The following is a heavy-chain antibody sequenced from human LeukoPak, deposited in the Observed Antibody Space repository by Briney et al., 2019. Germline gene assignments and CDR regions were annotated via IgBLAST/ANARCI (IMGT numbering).Heavy chain of an antibody. CDR1: GFTFSSYS. J-gene: IGHJ5*02. V-gene: IGHV3-21*01. D-gene: IGHD6-13*01. CDR2: ISSNSSYV. CDR3: ARCTGIAAAGTGGWFDP. Sequence: GGSLRLSCAASGFTFSSYSMNWVRQAPGKGLEWVSSISSNSSYVYYADSVKGRFTISRDNAKNTLYLQMNSLRAEDTAVYYCARCTGIAAAGTGGWFDPWGQGTLVTVSS.